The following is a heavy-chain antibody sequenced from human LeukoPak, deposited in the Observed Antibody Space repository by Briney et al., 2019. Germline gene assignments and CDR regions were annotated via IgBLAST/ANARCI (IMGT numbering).Heavy chain of an antibody. J-gene: IGHJ1*01. D-gene: IGHD1-14*01. V-gene: IGHV3-74*01. Sequence: GGSLRLSCAASGFTVSSHLMHWVRQAQGTELMWVSSLKSDGTATNYADSVKGRFTISRDNAKNTVYLQMNSLRVQDTAAYYCVRKFATGDWGQGSLVTASS. CDR2: LKSDGTAT. CDR3: VRKFATGD. CDR1: GFTVSSHL.